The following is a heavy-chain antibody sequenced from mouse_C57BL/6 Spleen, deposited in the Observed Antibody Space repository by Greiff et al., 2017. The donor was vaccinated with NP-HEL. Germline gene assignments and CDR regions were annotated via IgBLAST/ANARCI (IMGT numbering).Heavy chain of an antibody. Sequence: EVQGVESGGDLVKPGGSLKLSCAASGFTFSSYGMSWVRQTPDKRLEWVATISSGGSYTYYPDSVKGRFTISRDNAKNTLYLQMSRLKSEDTAMYYCARHRSNYAMDYWGQGTSVTVSS. CDR3: ARHRSNYAMDY. CDR2: ISSGGSYT. V-gene: IGHV5-6*01. CDR1: GFTFSSYG. J-gene: IGHJ4*01. D-gene: IGHD1-1*01.